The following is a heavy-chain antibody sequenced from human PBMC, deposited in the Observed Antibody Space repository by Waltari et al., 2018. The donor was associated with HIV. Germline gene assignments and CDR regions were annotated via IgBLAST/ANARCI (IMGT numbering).Heavy chain of an antibody. CDR1: GFIFDSYA. V-gene: IGHV3-23*01. J-gene: IGHJ4*02. CDR3: AKDFQVGKIG. D-gene: IGHD1-26*01. Sequence: GSLRLSCAASGFIFDSYAMNWVRQAPGKGLEWVSGISASGGSTYYADSVKGRFTISRDNSKSILYLQMNSLRADDTAVYYCAKDFQVGKIGWGQGTLVTVSS. CDR2: ISASGGST.